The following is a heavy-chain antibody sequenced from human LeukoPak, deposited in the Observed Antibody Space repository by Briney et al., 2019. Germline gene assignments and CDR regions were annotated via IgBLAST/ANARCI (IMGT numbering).Heavy chain of an antibody. V-gene: IGHV1-2*04. D-gene: IGHD3-16*02. CDR2: INPNSGGT. CDR1: GYTCTGYS. Sequence: ASVKVSCKASGYTCTGYSMHWVRQAPGQGLEWLGWINPNSGGTNYAQKFQGWVTMTRDTSISTAYMELSRLRSDDTAVYYCARGYPAYFDYWGQGTLVTVSS. CDR3: ARGYPAYFDY. J-gene: IGHJ4*02.